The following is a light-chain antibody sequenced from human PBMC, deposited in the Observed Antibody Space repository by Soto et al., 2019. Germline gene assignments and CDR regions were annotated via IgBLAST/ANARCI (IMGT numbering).Light chain of an antibody. J-gene: IGLJ2*01. Sequence: QSVLTQPASVSGSPGQSITISCTGTSSDVGGYNYVSWYQQHPGKAPKLMIYDVNTRPSGVSTRFSGSRSGNTASLTISGLQAEDEADYYCSSYTSSSTLVFGGGTKVTVL. CDR3: SSYTSSSTLV. V-gene: IGLV2-14*01. CDR1: SSDVGGYNY. CDR2: DVN.